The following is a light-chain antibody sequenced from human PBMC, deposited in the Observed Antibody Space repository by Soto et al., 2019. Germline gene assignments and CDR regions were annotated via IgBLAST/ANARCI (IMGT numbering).Light chain of an antibody. J-gene: IGKJ5*01. CDR1: QSISSY. Sequence: DIQMTQSPSSLSASVGDRVTLTCRASQSISSYLNWYQQKPGKAPELLIHAASTLQSGVPSRFSGGGSGTDFTLTISSLQPEDFVTYYCQQSYSSLTFGQWTRLEI. V-gene: IGKV1-39*01. CDR3: QQSYSSLT. CDR2: AAS.